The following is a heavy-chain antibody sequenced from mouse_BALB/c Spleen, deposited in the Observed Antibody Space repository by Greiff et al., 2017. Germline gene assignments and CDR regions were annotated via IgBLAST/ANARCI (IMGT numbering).Heavy chain of an antibody. CDR1: GYSFTGYY. D-gene: IGHD2-1*01. Sequence: DVQLQESGPELVKPGASVKISCKASGYSFTGYYMHWVKQSHVKSLEWIGRINPYNGATSYNQNFKDKASLTVDKSSSTAYMELHSLTSEDSAVYYCARGDGNSPWFAYWGQGTLVTVSA. CDR2: INPYNGAT. CDR3: ARGDGNSPWFAY. V-gene: IGHV1-31*01. J-gene: IGHJ3*01.